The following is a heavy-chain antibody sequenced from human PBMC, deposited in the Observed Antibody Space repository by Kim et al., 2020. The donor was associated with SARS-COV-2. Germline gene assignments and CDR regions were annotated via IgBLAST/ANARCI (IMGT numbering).Heavy chain of an antibody. D-gene: IGHD3-22*01. V-gene: IGHV4-59*08. J-gene: IGHJ3*02. CDR2: IYYSGST. CDR1: GGSISSYY. Sequence: SETLSLTCTVSGGSISSYYWSWIRQPPGKGLEWIGSIYYSGSTNYNPSLKSRATISVDMSKKQFSLNLSSVTAADTAVYYCARQKYYYDSSGYSAEGDGFDIWGQGTRVTVSS. CDR3: ARQKYYYDSSGYSAEGDGFDI.